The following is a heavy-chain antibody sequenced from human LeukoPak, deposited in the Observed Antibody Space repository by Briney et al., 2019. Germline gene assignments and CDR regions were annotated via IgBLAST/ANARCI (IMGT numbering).Heavy chain of an antibody. D-gene: IGHD1-1*01. CDR3: ARDIHRYPDY. CDR2: TSYDGDNK. J-gene: IGHJ4*02. CDR1: GFSFSSYA. V-gene: IGHV3-30-3*01. Sequence: GRSLRLSCAASGFSFSSYAMHWVRQAPGKGLEWVALTSYDGDNKYYADSVKGRFTISRDNSKNTLYLQMNSLRGEDTAVYYCARDIHRYPDYWGQGTLVIVSS.